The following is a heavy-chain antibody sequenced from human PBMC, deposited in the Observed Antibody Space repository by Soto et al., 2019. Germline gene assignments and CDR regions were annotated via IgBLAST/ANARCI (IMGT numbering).Heavy chain of an antibody. D-gene: IGHD6-13*01. CDR1: GFTFSSYG. J-gene: IGHJ6*02. CDR2: ISYDGSNK. V-gene: IGHV3-30*18. CDR3: AKERRAAARYYYYGMDV. Sequence: GGSLRLSCAASGFTFSSYGMHWVRQAPGKGLEWVAVISYDGSNKYYADSVKGRFTISRDNSKNTLYLQMNSLRAEDTAVYYCAKERRAAARYYYYGMDVWGQGTTVTVSS.